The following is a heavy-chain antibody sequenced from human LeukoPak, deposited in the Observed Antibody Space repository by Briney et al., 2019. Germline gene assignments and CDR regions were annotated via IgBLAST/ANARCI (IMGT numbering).Heavy chain of an antibody. CDR2: MNPNSGNT. CDR1: GYTFTGYY. J-gene: IGHJ3*02. Sequence: ASVKVSCKASGYTFTGYYMHWVRQATGQGLEWMGWMNPNSGNTGYAQKFQGRVTMTRNTSISTAYMELSSLRSEDTAVYYCARGHKQQLAFDIWGQGTMVTVSS. V-gene: IGHV1-8*02. D-gene: IGHD6-13*01. CDR3: ARGHKQQLAFDI.